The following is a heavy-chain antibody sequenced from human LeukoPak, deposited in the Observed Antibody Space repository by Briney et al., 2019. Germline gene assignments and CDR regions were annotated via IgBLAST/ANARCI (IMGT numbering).Heavy chain of an antibody. CDR1: GGSISSGSYY. J-gene: IGHJ5*02. V-gene: IGHV4-61*02. CDR3: ASSWGQWFDP. D-gene: IGHD7-27*01. CDR2: IYTSGST. Sequence: SETLSLTCTVSGGSISSGSYYWSWIRQPAGKGLEWIGRIYTSGSTNYNPSLKSRVTISVDTSKNQFSLKLSSVTAADTAVYYCASSWGQWFDPWGQGTLVTVSS.